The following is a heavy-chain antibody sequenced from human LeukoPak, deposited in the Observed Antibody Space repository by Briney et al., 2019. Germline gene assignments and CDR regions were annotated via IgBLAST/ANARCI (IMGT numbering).Heavy chain of an antibody. CDR1: GFTFDDYA. D-gene: IGHD6-19*01. V-gene: IGHV3-9*01. CDR3: AKAGYSSEGVDY. Sequence: PGGSLRLSCAASGFTFDDYAMHWVRQAPGKGLEWVSGISWNSGSIGYADSVKGRFTISRDNAKNSLYLQMNSLRAEDTALYYCAKAGYSSEGVDYWGQGTLVTVSS. J-gene: IGHJ4*02. CDR2: ISWNSGSI.